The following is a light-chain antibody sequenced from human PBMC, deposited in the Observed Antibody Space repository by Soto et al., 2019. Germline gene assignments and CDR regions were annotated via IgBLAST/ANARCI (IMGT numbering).Light chain of an antibody. CDR1: SSDVGGYNY. CDR2: EVS. Sequence: QSALTQPPSASGSPGQSVTISCTGTSSDVGGYNYVSWYQQHPGKAPKLMIYEVSKRPSGVPDRFSGSKSGNTASLTGSGLQAEDEADYDCSSYGGSNNVVFGGGTKLTVL. V-gene: IGLV2-8*01. J-gene: IGLJ2*01. CDR3: SSYGGSNNVV.